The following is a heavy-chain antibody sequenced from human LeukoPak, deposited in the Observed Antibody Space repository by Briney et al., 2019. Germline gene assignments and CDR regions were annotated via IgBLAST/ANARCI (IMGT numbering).Heavy chain of an antibody. V-gene: IGHV1-2*02. CDR2: TNVKTGAT. J-gene: IGHJ4*02. CDR3: ARQSGTYWGLDY. D-gene: IGHD1-26*01. CDR1: GSTCTDYD. Sequence: SVTVSCKSTGSTCTDYDIHSVRQSAGHGREWLGWTNVKTGATSSAQKFPGRFTMTRDTSIGTAYMEFSSLTSDDTAVYYCARQSGTYWGLDYWGQGTLVTVSS.